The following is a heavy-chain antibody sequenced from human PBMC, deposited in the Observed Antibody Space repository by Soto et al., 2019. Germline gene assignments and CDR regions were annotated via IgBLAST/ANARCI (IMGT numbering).Heavy chain of an antibody. J-gene: IGHJ6*02. V-gene: IGHV3-23*01. CDR3: AKFRATGTPYSGMDV. CDR2: INGGGDAT. Sequence: GSLRLSCAASELTFSTYVMTWVRQAPGKGLEWVSTINGGGDATYYAASVKGRFTISRDNSKNTLFLQMNSLRAEDTAVYYCAKFRATGTPYSGMDVWGQGTTVTVSS. CDR1: ELTFSTYV. D-gene: IGHD3-9*01.